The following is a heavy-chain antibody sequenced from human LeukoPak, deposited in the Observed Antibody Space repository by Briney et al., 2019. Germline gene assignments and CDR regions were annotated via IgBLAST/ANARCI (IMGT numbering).Heavy chain of an antibody. J-gene: IGHJ4*02. Sequence: ASVKVSRKASGYTFTSYGISWVRQAPGQGLEWMGWISAYNGNTYYAQNLQGRVTMTTDTSTSTAYMEVRSLRSDDTAVYYCARDLKRGYSSGRYSWGTGSSNDYWGQGTLVTVSS. D-gene: IGHD6-19*01. CDR2: ISAYNGNT. CDR3: ARDLKRGYSSGRYSWGTGSSNDY. V-gene: IGHV1-18*01. CDR1: GYTFTSYG.